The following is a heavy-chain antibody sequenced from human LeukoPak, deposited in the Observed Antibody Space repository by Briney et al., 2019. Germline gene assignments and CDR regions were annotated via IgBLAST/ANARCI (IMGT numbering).Heavy chain of an antibody. Sequence: GASVKVSCKASGGTFSSYAISWVRQAPGQGLEWMGGIIPIFGTANYAQKFQGRVTMTRDTSISTAYMELSRLRSDDTAVYYCARERRNWFDPWGQGTLVTVSS. V-gene: IGHV1-69*05. CDR3: ARERRNWFDP. CDR1: GGTFSSYA. CDR2: IIPIFGTA. J-gene: IGHJ5*02.